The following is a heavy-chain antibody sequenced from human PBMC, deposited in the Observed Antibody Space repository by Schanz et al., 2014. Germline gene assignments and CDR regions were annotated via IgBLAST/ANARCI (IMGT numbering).Heavy chain of an antibody. V-gene: IGHV3-43*01. Sequence: EVQLVESGGAVVQPGGSLRLSCAASGFIFDDYTMHWVRQAPEKGLEWVSLITRDAGSTFSADSVKGRFTISRDNAKNSVFLQMNGLRDEDTAVYYCATETYSSSWCFDYWGQGTLVTVSS. J-gene: IGHJ4*02. CDR3: ATETYSSSWCFDY. D-gene: IGHD6-13*01. CDR1: GFIFDDYT. CDR2: ITRDAGST.